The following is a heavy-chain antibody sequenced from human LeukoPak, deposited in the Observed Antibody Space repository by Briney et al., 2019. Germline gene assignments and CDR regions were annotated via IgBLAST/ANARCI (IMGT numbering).Heavy chain of an antibody. J-gene: IGHJ5*02. D-gene: IGHD3-10*01. CDR3: AVVLLWFGEP. Sequence: GGSLRLSCAASGFTFSSYSMNWVRLAPGKGLEWVSSISSSSSYIYYADSVKGRFTISRDNAKNSLYLQMNSLRAEDTAVYYCAVVLLWFGEPWGQGTLVTVSS. V-gene: IGHV3-21*01. CDR1: GFTFSSYS. CDR2: ISSSSSYI.